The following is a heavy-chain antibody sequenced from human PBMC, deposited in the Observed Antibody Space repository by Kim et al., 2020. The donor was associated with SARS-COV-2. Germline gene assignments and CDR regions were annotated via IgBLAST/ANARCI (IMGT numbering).Heavy chain of an antibody. V-gene: IGHV1-8*01. D-gene: IGHD3-10*01. Sequence: ASVKVSCKASGYTFTSYDINWVRQATGQGLEWMGWMNPNSGNTGYAQKFQGRVTMTRNTSISTAYMELSSLRSEDTAVYYCARVGRWYYGSGSRSVDPWGQGTLVTVSS. J-gene: IGHJ5*02. CDR1: GYTFTSYD. CDR2: MNPNSGNT. CDR3: ARVGRWYYGSGSRSVDP.